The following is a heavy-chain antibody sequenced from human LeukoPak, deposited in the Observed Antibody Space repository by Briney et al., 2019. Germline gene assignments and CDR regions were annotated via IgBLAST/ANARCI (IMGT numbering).Heavy chain of an antibody. CDR1: GYTFTGYY. J-gene: IGHJ4*02. V-gene: IGHV1-2*02. Sequence: GASVKVSCKASGYTFTGYYMHWVRQAPGQGLEWMGWINPNSGGTNYAQKFQGRVTMTRDTSISTAYMELSRLRSDDTAVYYCAREGYYYDSSGYPDYWGQGTLVTVSS. CDR3: AREGYYYDSSGYPDY. D-gene: IGHD3-22*01. CDR2: INPNSGGT.